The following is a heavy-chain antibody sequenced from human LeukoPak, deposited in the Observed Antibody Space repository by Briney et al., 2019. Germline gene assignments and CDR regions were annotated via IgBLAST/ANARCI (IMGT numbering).Heavy chain of an antibody. CDR3: ARGNRPDIVVVTDHFDY. CDR2: INHSGST. J-gene: IGHJ4*02. D-gene: IGHD2-21*02. Sequence: SETLSLTCAVYGGSFSGYYWSWIRQPPGKGLEWIGEINHSGSTNYNPSLKSRVTISVDTSKNQFSLKLSSVTAADTAVHYCARGNRPDIVVVTDHFDYWGQGTLVTVSS. CDR1: GGSFSGYY. V-gene: IGHV4-34*01.